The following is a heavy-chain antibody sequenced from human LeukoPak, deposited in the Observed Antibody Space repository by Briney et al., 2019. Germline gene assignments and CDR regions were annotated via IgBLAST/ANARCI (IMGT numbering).Heavy chain of an antibody. CDR2: INHSGST. D-gene: IGHD3-10*01. V-gene: IGHV4-34*01. Sequence: SETLSLTCAVYGGSFSGYYWSWIRQPPGKGLEWTGEINHSGSTNHNPSLKSRVTISVDTSKNQFSLKLSSVTAADTAVYYCARGGVTMVRRTGVFDPWGQGTLVTVSS. CDR1: GGSFSGYY. CDR3: ARGGVTMVRRTGVFDP. J-gene: IGHJ5*02.